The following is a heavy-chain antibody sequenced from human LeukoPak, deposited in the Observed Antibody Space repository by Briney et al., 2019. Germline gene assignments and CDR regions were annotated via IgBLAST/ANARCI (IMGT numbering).Heavy chain of an antibody. J-gene: IGHJ6*02. CDR1: VGSFSGYY. D-gene: IGHD6-13*01. V-gene: IGHV4-34*01. CDR3: ARGREAAAGKDYYYGMDV. CDR2: INHSGST. Sequence: SETLSLTCAVYVGSFSGYYWSWIRQPPGKGLEWIGEINHSGSTNYNPSLKSRVTISVDTSKNQFSLKLSSVTAADTAVYYCARGREAAAGKDYYYGMDVWGQGTTVTVSS.